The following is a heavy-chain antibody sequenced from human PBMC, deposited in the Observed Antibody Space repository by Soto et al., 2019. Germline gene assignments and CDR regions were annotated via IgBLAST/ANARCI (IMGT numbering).Heavy chain of an antibody. CDR2: IYHSGST. CDR3: GGVPSP. CDR1: GGSISSGGYS. V-gene: IGHV4-30-2*01. J-gene: IGHJ5*02. Sequence: PSETLSLTCAVSGGSISSGGYSWSWIRQPPGKGLEWIGYIYHSGSTYYNPSLKSRVTISVDRSKNQFSLNLSSVTAADTAVYYCGGVPSPWGQGTLVTVSS.